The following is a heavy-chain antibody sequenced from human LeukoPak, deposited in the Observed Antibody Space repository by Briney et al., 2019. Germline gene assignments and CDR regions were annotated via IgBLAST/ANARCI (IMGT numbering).Heavy chain of an antibody. Sequence: ASVKVSCKASGYTFTSYYMHWVRQAPGQGLEWMGVINPSGGATSYAQKFQGRVTMTRDTSTSTVYMELSSLSSDDTAVYYCARDRAVAGFRFVYWGQGTLVTVSS. J-gene: IGHJ4*02. CDR3: ARDRAVAGFRFVY. CDR2: INPSGGAT. D-gene: IGHD6-19*01. CDR1: GYTFTSYY. V-gene: IGHV1-46*01.